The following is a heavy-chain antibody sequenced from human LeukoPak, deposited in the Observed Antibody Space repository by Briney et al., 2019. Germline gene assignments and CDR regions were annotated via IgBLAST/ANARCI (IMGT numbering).Heavy chain of an antibody. CDR1: GGSFSGYY. V-gene: IGHV4-34*01. J-gene: IGHJ4*02. CDR3: ARAYYYGSGSYPSYFDY. CDR2: INHSGST. Sequence: PSETLSLTCAVYGGSFSGYYWSWIRQPPGKGLEWNGEINHSGSTNYNPSLKSRVTISVDTSKNQFSLKLSSVTAADTAVYYCARAYYYGSGSYPSYFDYWGQGTLVTVSS. D-gene: IGHD3-10*01.